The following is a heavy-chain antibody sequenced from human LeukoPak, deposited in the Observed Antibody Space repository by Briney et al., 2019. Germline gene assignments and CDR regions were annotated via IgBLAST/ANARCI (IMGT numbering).Heavy chain of an antibody. D-gene: IGHD3-10*01. Sequence: GGSLRLSCAASGFAFSGYAMIWVRQAPGKGLEWVSAISASGYSTYYADSVKGRFTISRDNAKNSLYLQMNSLRAEDTAVYYCARDSGSGSYYADYWGQGTLVTVSS. V-gene: IGHV3-23*01. CDR1: GFAFSGYA. J-gene: IGHJ4*02. CDR3: ARDSGSGSYYADY. CDR2: ISASGYST.